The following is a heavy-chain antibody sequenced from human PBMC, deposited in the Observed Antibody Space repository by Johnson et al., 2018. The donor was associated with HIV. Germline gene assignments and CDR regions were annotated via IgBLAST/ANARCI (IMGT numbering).Heavy chain of an antibody. CDR2: ISSSGRTI. J-gene: IGHJ3*02. V-gene: IGHV3-48*03. D-gene: IGHD3-9*01. Sequence: VQLVESGGGVVQPGRSLRVSCAASGFTFRSYAMHWVRQAPGKGLESISYISSSGRTIYYADSVKGRFTMSRDNAKKSLYLQMNSLRAEDTAVYYCAREEGTDILTRGDAFDIWGQGTMITVS. CDR3: AREEGTDILTRGDAFDI. CDR1: GFTFRSYA.